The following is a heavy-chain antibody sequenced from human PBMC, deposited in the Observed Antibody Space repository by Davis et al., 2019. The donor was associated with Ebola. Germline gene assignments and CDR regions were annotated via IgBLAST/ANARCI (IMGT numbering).Heavy chain of an antibody. CDR1: GYNFTNHW. Sequence: GESLKISCKGFGYNFTNHWIGWVRQMPGKGLEWMGIIYPGDSDTRYSPSFQGQVTISADKSISTAYLQWSSLKASDTAMYYCARRNYYDSSVTNWFDPWGQGTLVTVSS. V-gene: IGHV5-51*01. D-gene: IGHD3-22*01. J-gene: IGHJ5*02. CDR3: ARRNYYDSSVTNWFDP. CDR2: IYPGDSDT.